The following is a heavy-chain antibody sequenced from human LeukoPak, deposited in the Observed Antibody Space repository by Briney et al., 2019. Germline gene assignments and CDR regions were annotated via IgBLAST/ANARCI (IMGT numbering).Heavy chain of an antibody. CDR2: ISSSSSSYI. CDR3: AREILSSYFASRRRHTRYYYYMDV. D-gene: IGHD3-9*01. CDR1: GFTFSSYS. J-gene: IGHJ6*03. Sequence: PGGSLRLSCAASGFTFSSYSMNWVRQAPGKGLEWVSSISSSSSSYIYYADSVKGRFTISRENDKNSLYLQMNSLRAEDTAVYYCAREILSSYFASRRRHTRYYYYMDVWGKGTTVTVSS. V-gene: IGHV3-21*01.